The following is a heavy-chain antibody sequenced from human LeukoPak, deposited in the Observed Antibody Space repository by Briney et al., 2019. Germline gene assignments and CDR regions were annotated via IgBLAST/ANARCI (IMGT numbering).Heavy chain of an antibody. V-gene: IGHV1-3*01. J-gene: IGHJ4*02. CDR2: INAGNGNT. Sequence: ASVKVSCKASGYTFTSYAMHWVRQAPGQRLEWMGWINAGNGNTKYSQKFQGRVTITRDTSTSTAYMELRSLRSDDTAVYYCARGSHDFWSGYIDYWGQGTLVTVSS. CDR1: GYTFTSYA. CDR3: ARGSHDFWSGYIDY. D-gene: IGHD3-3*01.